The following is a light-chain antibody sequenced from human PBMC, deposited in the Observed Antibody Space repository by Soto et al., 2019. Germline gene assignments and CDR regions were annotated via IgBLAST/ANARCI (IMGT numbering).Light chain of an antibody. Sequence: EVVMTQSPGTLSVSPGERASLSCRASQSVSGNLAWYQQTPGQAPRLLIHGASTRATGIPARFSGSGSGTEFTLTISSLQSEDFAVYHCQQYNNWPLTFGGGTKVDIK. J-gene: IGKJ4*01. CDR2: GAS. CDR3: QQYNNWPLT. V-gene: IGKV3-15*01. CDR1: QSVSGN.